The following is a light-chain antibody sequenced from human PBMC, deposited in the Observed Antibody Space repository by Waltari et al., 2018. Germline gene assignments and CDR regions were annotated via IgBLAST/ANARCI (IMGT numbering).Light chain of an antibody. CDR3: QQYYSTLRT. J-gene: IGKJ1*01. V-gene: IGKV4-1*01. CDR1: QRVLYSSNNKNY. CDR2: WAS. Sequence: DIVMTQSPDSLAGSLGESATINCKSSQRVLYSSNNKNYLAWYQQKPGQPPKLLIYWASTRESGVPDRFSGSGSGTDFTLTISSLQAEDVAVYYCQQYYSTLRTFGQGTKVEIK.